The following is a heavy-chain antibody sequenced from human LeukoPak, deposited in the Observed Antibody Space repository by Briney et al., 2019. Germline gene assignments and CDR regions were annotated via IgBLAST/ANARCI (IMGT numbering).Heavy chain of an antibody. V-gene: IGHV4-38-2*02. CDR1: GYSISSGYY. CDR3: TRGRVSSSTWYSTYYYFFYMDF. D-gene: IGHD4-11*01. Sequence: PSETLSLTCTVSGYSISSGYYWGWIRQPPGKGLEWIGSIHYSARIYYNPSLKSRLTISPDTSKNQFSLKLTSVTAADTAVYYCTRGRVSSSTWYSTYYYFFYMDFWGKGTTVTVSS. CDR2: IHYSARI. J-gene: IGHJ6*03.